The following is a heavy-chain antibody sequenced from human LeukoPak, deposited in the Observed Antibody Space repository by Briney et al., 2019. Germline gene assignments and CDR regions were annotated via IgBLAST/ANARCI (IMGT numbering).Heavy chain of an antibody. V-gene: IGHV3-48*04. CDR3: ARSNRLSSALVDI. J-gene: IGHJ3*02. CDR1: GFTFSSYS. CDR2: ISSSGSTI. D-gene: IGHD6-19*01. Sequence: QTGGSLRLSCAASGFTFSSYSMNWVRQAPGKGLEWVSYISSSGSTIYYADSVKGRFTISRDNAKNSLYLQMNSLRAEDTAVYYCARSNRLSSALVDIWGQGTMVTVSS.